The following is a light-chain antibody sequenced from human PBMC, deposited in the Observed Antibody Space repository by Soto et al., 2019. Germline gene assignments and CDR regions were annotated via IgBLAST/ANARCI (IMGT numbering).Light chain of an antibody. V-gene: IGKV1-5*03. CDR1: QSVSDW. J-gene: IGKJ1*01. CDR3: QQYNSYLT. CDR2: KAS. Sequence: DIQMTHSPSSLSASVGDRVTITCRASQSVSDWLAWYQHKPGKTPKLLIYKASTLESGVPSRFSGFGSATEFTLTISSLLPDDFATYYCQQYNSYLTFGQGTKVDI.